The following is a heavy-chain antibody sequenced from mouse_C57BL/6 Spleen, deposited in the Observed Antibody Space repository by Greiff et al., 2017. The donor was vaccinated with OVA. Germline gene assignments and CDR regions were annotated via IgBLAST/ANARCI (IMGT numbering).Heavy chain of an antibody. V-gene: IGHV2-2*01. CDR2: IWSGGST. J-gene: IGHJ1*03. Sequence: QVQLQQSGPGLVQPSQSLSITCTVSGFSLTSYGVHWVRQSPGKGLEWLGVIWSGGSTDYNAAFISRLSISKDNSKSQVFFKMNSLQADDTAIYYCAREEGGWYFDVWGTGTTVTVSS. CDR3: AREEGGWYFDV. D-gene: IGHD1-1*02. CDR1: GFSLTSYG.